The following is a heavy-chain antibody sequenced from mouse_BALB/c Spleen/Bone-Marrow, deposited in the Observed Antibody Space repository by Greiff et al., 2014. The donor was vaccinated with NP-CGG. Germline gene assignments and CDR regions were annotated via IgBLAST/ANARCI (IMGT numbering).Heavy chain of an antibody. CDR3: ASYVYGYYFDY. CDR2: IDPANGNT. Sequence: VQLQQPGAELVKPGASVKLSCTASGSNVKDTYIHWVKQRPEQGLEWIGRIDPANGNTKYDPKFQGKATITADTSSNTAYLQLSSLTSEDTAVYYCASYVYGYYFDYWGQGTTLTVSS. J-gene: IGHJ2*01. D-gene: IGHD2-2*01. CDR1: GSNVKDTY. V-gene: IGHV14-3*02.